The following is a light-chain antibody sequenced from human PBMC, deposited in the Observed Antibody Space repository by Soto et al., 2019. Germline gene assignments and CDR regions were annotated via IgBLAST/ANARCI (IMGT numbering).Light chain of an antibody. V-gene: IGKV3-20*01. CDR1: QSVSSSY. CDR2: GAS. Sequence: EIVLTQSPGTLSLSPGERATLSCRASQSVSSSYLAWYQQKPGQAPRLLIYGASSRATGIPDRFSGSGSGTDFTLTISRLEPEDIAVYYYQQYGSSPGVTFGPGTKVDIK. CDR3: QQYGSSPGVT. J-gene: IGKJ3*01.